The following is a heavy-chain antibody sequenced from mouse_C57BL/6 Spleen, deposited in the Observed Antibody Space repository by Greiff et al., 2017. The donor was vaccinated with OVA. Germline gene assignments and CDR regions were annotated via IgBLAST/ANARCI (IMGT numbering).Heavy chain of an antibody. J-gene: IGHJ3*01. CDR2: IDPSDSYT. CDR3: ARYGGSTSWFAY. CDR1: GYTFTSYW. D-gene: IGHD1-1*01. V-gene: IGHV1-69*01. Sequence: QVQLQQPGAELVMPGASVKLSCKASGYTFTSYWMHWVKQRPGQGLEWIGEIDPSDSYTNYNQKFKGKSPLTVDKSSSTAYMQLSSLTSKDSAVYYCARYGGSTSWFAYWGQGTLGTVSA.